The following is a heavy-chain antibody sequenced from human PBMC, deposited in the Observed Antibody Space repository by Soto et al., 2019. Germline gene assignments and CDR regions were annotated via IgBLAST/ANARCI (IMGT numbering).Heavy chain of an antibody. CDR3: AHRGSGSLYYYYGMDV. D-gene: IGHD3-10*01. J-gene: IGHJ6*02. Sequence: QITLKESGPTLVKPTQTLTLTCTFSGFSLSTSGVGVGWIRQPPGKALEWLALIYWDDDKRYSPSLKSRLTITKDTSKNQVVLTMTNMDPVDTATYYCAHRGSGSLYYYYGMDVWGQGTTVTVSS. CDR1: GFSLSTSGVG. V-gene: IGHV2-5*02. CDR2: IYWDDDK.